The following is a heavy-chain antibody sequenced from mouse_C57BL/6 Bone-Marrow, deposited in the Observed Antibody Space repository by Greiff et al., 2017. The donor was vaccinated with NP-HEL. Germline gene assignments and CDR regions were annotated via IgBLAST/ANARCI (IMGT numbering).Heavy chain of an antibody. V-gene: IGHV5-6*01. D-gene: IGHD2-2*01. CDR3: ARHGYDGFAY. CDR2: ISSGGSYT. CDR1: GFTFSSYG. Sequence: DVHLVESGGDLVKPGGSLKLSCAASGFTFSSYGMSWVRQTPDKRLEWVATISSGGSYTYYPDSVKGRFTISRDNAKNTLYLQMSSLKSEDTAMYYCARHGYDGFAYWGQGTLVTVSA. J-gene: IGHJ3*01.